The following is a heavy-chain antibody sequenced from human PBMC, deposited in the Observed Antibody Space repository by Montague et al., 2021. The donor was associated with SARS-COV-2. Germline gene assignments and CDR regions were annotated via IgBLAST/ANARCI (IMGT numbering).Heavy chain of an antibody. CDR1: GDSINNSRYY. V-gene: IGHV4-39*01. Sequence: SETLSLTCSVSGDSINNSRYYWGWIRQPPGKGLEWIGTIYYSGSAYYNPSLKSRVTISVDTSKDQFSLKLNSVTATDTAVYYCARLVSTRGVIIRGAFHIWGQGTKVTVSS. D-gene: IGHD3-10*01. J-gene: IGHJ3*02. CDR2: IYYSGSA. CDR3: ARLVSTRGVIIRGAFHI.